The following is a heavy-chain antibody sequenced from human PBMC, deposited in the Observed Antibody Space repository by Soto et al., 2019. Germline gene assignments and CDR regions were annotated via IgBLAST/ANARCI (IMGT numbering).Heavy chain of an antibody. CDR1: GGFIGSYY. D-gene: IGHD5-12*01. CDR2: IYYSGST. J-gene: IGHJ6*02. CDR3: ARHSSGYDYYYYYYGMDV. Sequence: SKTLSLTCTVSGGFIGSYYWSWIRQPPGKGLEWIGYIYYSGSTNYNPSLKSRVTISVDTSKNQFSLKLSSVTAADTAVYYCARHSSGYDYYYYYYGMDVWGQGTTVTVSS. V-gene: IGHV4-59*08.